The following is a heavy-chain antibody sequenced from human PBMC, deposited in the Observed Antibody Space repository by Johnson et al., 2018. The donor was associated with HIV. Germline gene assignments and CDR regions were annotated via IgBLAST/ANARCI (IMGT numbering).Heavy chain of an antibody. Sequence: QVQLVESGGGLVKPGGSLRLSCAASRFTFSDYYMSWMRQAPGQGLEWVSYIRSSGSNIYKADSVKGRFTISRDNAKNSLFLQMNSLRAEDTAVYYCARVGANFDAFDIWGQGTMVTVSS. CDR3: ARVGANFDAFDI. D-gene: IGHD4/OR15-4a*01. CDR2: IRSSGSNI. CDR1: RFTFSDYY. V-gene: IGHV3-11*04. J-gene: IGHJ3*02.